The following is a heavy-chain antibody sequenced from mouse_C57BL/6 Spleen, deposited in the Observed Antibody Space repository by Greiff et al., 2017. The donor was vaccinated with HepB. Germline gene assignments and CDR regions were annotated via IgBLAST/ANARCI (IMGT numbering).Heavy chain of an antibody. CDR2: ISDGGSYT. J-gene: IGHJ3*01. D-gene: IGHD2-1*01. CDR1: GFTFSSYA. V-gene: IGHV5-4*01. Sequence: EVQGVESGGGLVKPGGSLKLSCAASGFTFSSYAMSWVRQTPEKRLEWVATISDGGSYTYYPDNVKGRFTISRDNAKNNLYLQMSHLKSEDTAMYYCARGGNYVRFAYWGQGTLVTVSA. CDR3: ARGGNYVRFAY.